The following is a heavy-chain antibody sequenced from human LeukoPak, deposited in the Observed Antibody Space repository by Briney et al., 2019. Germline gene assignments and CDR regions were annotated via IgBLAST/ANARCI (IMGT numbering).Heavy chain of an antibody. CDR2: IKSKTDGGTT. Sequence: GETLRLSCVASGFTFNNAWMSWVRQAPGKGLEWVGRIKSKTDGGTTDYAAPVKGRFTISRDDSKNTLYLLMNSPKTEDTAVYYCSTESSAYFDCWGQGALVTVSS. CDR3: STESSAYFDC. J-gene: IGHJ4*02. V-gene: IGHV3-15*01. CDR1: GFTFNNAW. D-gene: IGHD6-19*01.